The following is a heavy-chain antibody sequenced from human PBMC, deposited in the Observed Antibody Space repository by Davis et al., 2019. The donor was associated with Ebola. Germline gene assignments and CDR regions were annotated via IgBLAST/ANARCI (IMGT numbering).Heavy chain of an antibody. D-gene: IGHD3-22*01. J-gene: IGHJ4*02. CDR3: ARDRRYYYDSSGYYSNDY. V-gene: IGHV1-46*01. Sequence: ASVKVSCKASGYTFTSYYMHWVRQAPGQGLEWMGIINPSGGSTSYAQKFQGRVTMTRDTSTSTVYIELRSLRSDDTAVYYCARDRRYYYDSSGYYSNDYWGQGTLVTVSS. CDR2: INPSGGST. CDR1: GYTFTSYY.